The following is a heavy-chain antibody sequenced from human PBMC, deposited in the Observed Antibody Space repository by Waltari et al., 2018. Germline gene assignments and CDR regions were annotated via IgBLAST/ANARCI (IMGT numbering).Heavy chain of an antibody. CDR3: ARHMPYYDSIYYFDY. D-gene: IGHD3-3*01. CDR1: GGSISSSSFF. CDR2: LYYTGNT. J-gene: IGHJ4*02. V-gene: IGHV4-39*01. Sequence: QLQLQESGPGLVKPSETLSLTCSVSGGSISSSSFFWGWIRQPPGKGLEWIGSLYYTGNTYSTPSLKSRVTISADTSKNQFSLKLSSVTAADTAVYYCARHMPYYDSIYYFDYWGQGTLVTVSS.